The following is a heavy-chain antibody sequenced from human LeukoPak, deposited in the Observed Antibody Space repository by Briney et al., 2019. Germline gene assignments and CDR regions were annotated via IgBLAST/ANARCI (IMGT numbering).Heavy chain of an antibody. J-gene: IGHJ4*02. D-gene: IGHD3-16*01. V-gene: IGHV4-59*02. CDR1: GDSVTSFY. CDR3: ARMAQNSYIRGRPIDY. CDR2: IYYSGIT. Sequence: SETLSLTCTVSGDSVTSFYWTWIRQPPGKGLECIGYIYYSGITRYNPSLKSRVTMSADTSKNQFSLKLSSMTAEDTAVYYCARMAQNSYIRGRPIDYWGQGTLVTVSS.